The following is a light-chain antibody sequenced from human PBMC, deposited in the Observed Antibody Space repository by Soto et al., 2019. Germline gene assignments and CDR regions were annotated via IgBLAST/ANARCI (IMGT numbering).Light chain of an antibody. J-gene: IGKJ1*01. CDR1: QSVSSN. Sequence: EIVMTHSPATLSVSPGERATLSCRASQSVSSNLAWYQQKPGQAPRLLIYGASIRATGIPARFSGSGSGTEFTLTISSLQSEDFAVYYCQQYNNWPFPSWTFGQGTKVEIK. CDR3: QQYNNWPFPSWT. CDR2: GAS. V-gene: IGKV3-15*01.